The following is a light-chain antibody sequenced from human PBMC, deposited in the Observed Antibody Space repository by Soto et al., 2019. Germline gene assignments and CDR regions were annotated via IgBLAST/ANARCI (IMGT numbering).Light chain of an antibody. CDR3: QTYGSSPRT. CDR2: GAS. CDR1: QSVISSY. V-gene: IGKV3-20*01. Sequence: EMVLTQSPGTLSLSPGERATLSCRASQSVISSYLAWYQQKPGQAPRLLIYGASSRATGIPDRFSGSGSGTDFALTISRLEPEDFAMYYCQTYGSSPRTFGQGTKVEIK. J-gene: IGKJ1*01.